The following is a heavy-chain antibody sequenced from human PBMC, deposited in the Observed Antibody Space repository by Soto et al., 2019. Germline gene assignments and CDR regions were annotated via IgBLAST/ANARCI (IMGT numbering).Heavy chain of an antibody. J-gene: IGHJ4*02. CDR3: AHRLDDVRYFDWSPFDY. D-gene: IGHD3-9*01. CDR1: GFSLSTSGVG. V-gene: IGHV2-5*02. Sequence: SGPTLVNPTQTLTLTCTFSGFSLSTSGVGVGWIRQPPGKALEWLALIYWDDDKRYSPSLKSRLTITKDTSKNQVVLTMTNMDPVDTATYYCAHRLDDVRYFDWSPFDYWGQGTLVTVSS. CDR2: IYWDDDK.